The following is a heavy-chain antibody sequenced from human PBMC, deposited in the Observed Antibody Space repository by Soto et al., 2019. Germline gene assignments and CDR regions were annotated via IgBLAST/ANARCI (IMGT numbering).Heavy chain of an antibody. D-gene: IGHD6-13*01. CDR2: IYYSGST. CDR3: ARALGIAAAGSVGRWFDP. J-gene: IGHJ5*02. V-gene: IGHV4-59*01. CDR1: GGSISSYY. Sequence: QVQLQESGPGLVKPSETLSLTCTVSGGSISSYYWSWIRQPPGKGLERIGYIYYSGSTNYNPSLKSRVTISVDTSKNQFSLKLSSVTAADTAVYYCARALGIAAAGSVGRWFDPWGQGTLVTVSS.